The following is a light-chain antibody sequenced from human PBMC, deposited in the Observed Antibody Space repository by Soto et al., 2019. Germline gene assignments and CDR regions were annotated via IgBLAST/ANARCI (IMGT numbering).Light chain of an antibody. V-gene: IGKV2-28*01. J-gene: IGKJ3*01. CDR1: QSLLYSNGYNY. Sequence: DIVMTQSPLSLPVTPGEPASLSCRSSQSLLYSNGYNYLDWYLQKPGQSPQLLIYLGSNRASGVPDRFTGSGSGADCTLKISRVEPEDVGVYYCMQARQTPFTFGPGTRVHIK. CDR2: LGS. CDR3: MQARQTPFT.